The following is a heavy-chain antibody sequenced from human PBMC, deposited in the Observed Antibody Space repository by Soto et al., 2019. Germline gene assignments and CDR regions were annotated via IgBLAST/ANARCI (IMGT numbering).Heavy chain of an antibody. J-gene: IGHJ4*02. D-gene: IGHD5-18*01. CDR1: GFTFSSYA. Sequence: QVQLVESGGGVVQPGRSLRLSCAASGFTFSSYAMHWVRQAPGKGLEWVAVISYDGSNKYYADSVKGRFTISRDNSMNTLYLQMNSLRAEDTAVYYCARTIRGYSYGYPDYWGQGTLVTVSS. CDR3: ARTIRGYSYGYPDY. V-gene: IGHV3-30-3*01. CDR2: ISYDGSNK.